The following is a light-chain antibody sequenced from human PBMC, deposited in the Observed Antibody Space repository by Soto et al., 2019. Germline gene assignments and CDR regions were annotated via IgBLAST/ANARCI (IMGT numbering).Light chain of an antibody. CDR1: QSISNY. Sequence: DIQMTQSPSSLSASVGDRVTITCRASQSISNYLNWYQQKPGKAPKLLMYAASSLQSGVTSRFSGSGSGTDFTLTISSLQPEDFATYYCQQSYSTPRTFGQGTKVEI. V-gene: IGKV1-39*01. J-gene: IGKJ1*01. CDR3: QQSYSTPRT. CDR2: AAS.